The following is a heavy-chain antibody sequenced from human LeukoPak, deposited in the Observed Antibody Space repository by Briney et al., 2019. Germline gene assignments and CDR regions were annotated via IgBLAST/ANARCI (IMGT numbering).Heavy chain of an antibody. V-gene: IGHV3-33*06. D-gene: IGHD2-21*01. CDR1: GFTFSTYG. J-gene: IGHJ4*02. CDR3: AKDFCGGDCAQTPLGFNY. Sequence: GGSLRLSCAASGFTFSTYGMHWVRQAPGKGLEWVAVIWYDGSNKFYQDSVQGRFSVSRDNSKNTVYLEMNSLRAEDTAVYFCAKDFCGGDCAQTPLGFNYWGQGTLVTVSS. CDR2: IWYDGSNK.